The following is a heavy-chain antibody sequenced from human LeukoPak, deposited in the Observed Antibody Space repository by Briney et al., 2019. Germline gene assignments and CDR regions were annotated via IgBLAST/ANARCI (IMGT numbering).Heavy chain of an antibody. CDR1: GFSFDEYA. Sequence: GGSLRLSCAASGFSFDEYAMHWVRHAPGKGLEWVSGISWNSDSIGYADSVKGRFIISRDNAKNSLYLQMNSLRSEDTALYYCAKGPYDDSSGYNNWFDPWGQGTLVTVSS. V-gene: IGHV3-9*01. D-gene: IGHD3-22*01. J-gene: IGHJ5*02. CDR2: ISWNSDSI. CDR3: AKGPYDDSSGYNNWFDP.